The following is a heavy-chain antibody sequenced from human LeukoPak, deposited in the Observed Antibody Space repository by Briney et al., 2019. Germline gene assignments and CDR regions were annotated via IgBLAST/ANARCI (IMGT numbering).Heavy chain of an antibody. CDR1: GYTXTGYY. V-gene: IGHV1-2*02. CDR2: INPNSGGT. J-gene: IGHJ3*02. CDR3: AREKAAADDAFDI. D-gene: IGHD6-13*01. Sequence: GASVTVSCKASGYTXTGYYMHWVRQAPGQGLEWMGWINPNSGGTNYAQKFQGRVTMTRDTSISTAYMELSRLRSDDTAVYYCAREKAAADDAFDIWGQGTMVTVSS.